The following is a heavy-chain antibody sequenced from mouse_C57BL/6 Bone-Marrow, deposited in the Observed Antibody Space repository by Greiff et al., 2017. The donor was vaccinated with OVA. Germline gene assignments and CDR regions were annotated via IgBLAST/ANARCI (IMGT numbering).Heavy chain of an antibody. CDR3: ARGGYGSSYDY. J-gene: IGHJ2*01. Sequence: DVKLQESGPGLVKPSPSLSLTCSVTGYSFTSGYYWNWIRQFPGNKLEWMGYISYDGSNNYNQSLKNRIAITRDTSKSQFFLKLNTVTTEDTATYYCARGGYGSSYDYWGQGTTLTVSS. CDR2: ISYDGSN. D-gene: IGHD1-1*01. CDR1: GYSFTSGYY. V-gene: IGHV3-6*01.